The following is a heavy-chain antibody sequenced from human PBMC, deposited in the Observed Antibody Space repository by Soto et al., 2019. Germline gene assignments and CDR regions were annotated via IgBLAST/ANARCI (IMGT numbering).Heavy chain of an antibody. J-gene: IGHJ5*01. D-gene: IGHD6-6*01. Sequence: EVQLLESGGGLVQPGGSLRLSCAASGFTFSSYAMSWVRQAPGKGLEWVSAISAGDDSTYYADSVKGRYTISRDNSKNTLYLQMNSLRTEDTAVYFCATGGTSYSPHPDSWGQGALVTVSS. CDR2: ISAGDDST. V-gene: IGHV3-23*01. CDR1: GFTFSSYA. CDR3: ATGGTSYSPHPDS.